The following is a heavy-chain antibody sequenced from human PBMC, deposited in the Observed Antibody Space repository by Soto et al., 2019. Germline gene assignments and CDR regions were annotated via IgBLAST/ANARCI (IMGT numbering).Heavy chain of an antibody. CDR1: GGSIRTGGYY. CDR2: FYYSGST. CDR3: ARERPDGARLDP. J-gene: IGHJ5*02. D-gene: IGHD6-6*01. Sequence: SETLSLTCTVSGGSIRTGGYYWNWIRQHPGKGLEWIGYFYYSGSTYYNPSLKSRVTISVDTSKNQFSLKLSSVTAADTAVYYCARERPDGARLDPWGQGTQVTVS. V-gene: IGHV4-30-4*08.